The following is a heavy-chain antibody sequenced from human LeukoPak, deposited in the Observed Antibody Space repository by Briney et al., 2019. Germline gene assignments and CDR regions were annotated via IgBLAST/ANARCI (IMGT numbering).Heavy chain of an antibody. CDR1: GFTFSSYS. Sequence: PGGSLRLSCAASGFTFSSYSMNWVRQAPGKGLEWVSSISSSSSYIYYADSVKGRFTISRDNAKNSLYLQMNSLRAEDTAVYYCARNAVRWAPTVKEVDDYWGQGTLVTVSS. D-gene: IGHD4-11*01. J-gene: IGHJ4*02. CDR2: ISSSSSYI. CDR3: ARNAVRWAPTVKEVDDY. V-gene: IGHV3-21*01.